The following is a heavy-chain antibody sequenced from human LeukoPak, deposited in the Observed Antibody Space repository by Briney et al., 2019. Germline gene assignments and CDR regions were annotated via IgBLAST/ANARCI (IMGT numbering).Heavy chain of an antibody. J-gene: IGHJ4*02. CDR2: ISSSSSSI. D-gene: IGHD6-13*01. CDR3: ARSGYGSRWYFFDH. V-gene: IGHV3-48*02. CDR1: GFIFSTYS. Sequence: GGSLRLSCAASGFIFSTYSINWVRQAPGKGLEWVSHISSSSSSIYYADSVKGRFSISRDNAKNSLYLQMNSLRDEDTAVYYCARSGYGSRWYFFDHWGQGALVTVSS.